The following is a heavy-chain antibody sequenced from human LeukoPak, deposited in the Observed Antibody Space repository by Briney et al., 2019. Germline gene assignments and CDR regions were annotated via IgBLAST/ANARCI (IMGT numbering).Heavy chain of an antibody. J-gene: IGHJ6*02. CDR3: ASSNWNSANYYYAMDV. CDR1: GLSVRSNY. D-gene: IGHD1-7*01. V-gene: IGHV3-53*01. CDR2: IHTGGSA. Sequence: GGSLRLSCAASGLSVRSNYLTWVRQAPGKGLEWVSVIHTGGSAYYADSVKGRFIISRDNSKNTLYLQINNLRAEDTAVYYCASSNWNSANYYYAMDVRGQGTTVIVSS.